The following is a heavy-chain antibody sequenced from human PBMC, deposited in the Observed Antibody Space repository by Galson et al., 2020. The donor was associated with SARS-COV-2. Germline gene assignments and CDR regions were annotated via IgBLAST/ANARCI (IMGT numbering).Heavy chain of an antibody. D-gene: IGHD1-26*01. CDR3: AKLGGGGYYYYYYGMDV. CDR1: GFTFSSYG. J-gene: IGHJ6*02. CDR2: ISCDGSNK. Sequence: GGSLRLSCAASGFTFSSYGMHWVRQAPGKGLEWVAVISCDGSNKYYADSVKGRFTISRDNSKNTRYLQMNSLRAEDTAVYYCAKLGGGGYYYYYYGMDVWGQGTTVTVSS. V-gene: IGHV3-30*18.